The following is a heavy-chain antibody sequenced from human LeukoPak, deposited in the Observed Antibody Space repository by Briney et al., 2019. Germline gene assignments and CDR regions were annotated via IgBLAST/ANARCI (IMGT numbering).Heavy chain of an antibody. CDR2: INPSGGST. CDR3: AILYGSFAP. Sequence: ASVKVSCKASGYTFTNYYMHWVRQAPGQGLEWMGIINPSGGSTSYAQKFQGRVTMTRDTSTSTAYMGLSSLRSEDTAVYYCAILYGSFAPWGQGTLVTVSS. J-gene: IGHJ5*02. CDR1: GYTFTNYY. V-gene: IGHV1-46*01. D-gene: IGHD4-17*01.